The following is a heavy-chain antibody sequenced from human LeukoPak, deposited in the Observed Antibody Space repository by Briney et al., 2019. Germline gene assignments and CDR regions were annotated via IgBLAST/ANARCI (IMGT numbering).Heavy chain of an antibody. CDR3: ARRYCSSTSCNPYFFDY. CDR2: ISPGDSDA. V-gene: IGHV5-51*01. CDR1: GYTFTNYY. Sequence: KLGESRQISCKWSGYTFTNYYIGWVRQTPGKGLEWMGIISPGDSDARYSPSSQRQVTISADKSISTAYLRWSRLKASDTAMYYCARRYCSSTSCNPYFFDYWGQGTLVTVSS. D-gene: IGHD2-2*01. J-gene: IGHJ4*02.